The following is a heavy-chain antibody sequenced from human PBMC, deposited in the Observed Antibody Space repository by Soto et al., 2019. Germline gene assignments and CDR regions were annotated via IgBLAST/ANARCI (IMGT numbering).Heavy chain of an antibody. V-gene: IGHV1-69*13. Sequence: ASVKVSCKASGCTFSSYAISWVRQAPGQGLEWMGGIIPIFGTANYAQKFQGRVTITADESTSTAYMELSSLRSEDTAVYYCARVRRIAAAGDLFDYWGQGTLVTVSS. D-gene: IGHD6-13*01. J-gene: IGHJ4*02. CDR1: GCTFSSYA. CDR3: ARVRRIAAAGDLFDY. CDR2: IIPIFGTA.